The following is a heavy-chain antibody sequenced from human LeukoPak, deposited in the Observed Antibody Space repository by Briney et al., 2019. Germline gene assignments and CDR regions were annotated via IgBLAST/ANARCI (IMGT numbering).Heavy chain of an antibody. CDR1: GCTFSSYA. V-gene: IGHV1-69*05. CDR3: ARGQLLGGGYYYYMDV. Sequence: SVKVSCKASGCTFSSYAISWVRQAPGQGLEWMGRIIPIFGTANYAQKFQGRVTITTDESTSTAYMELSSLRSEDTAVYYCARGQLLGGGYYYYMDVWGKGTTVTVSS. CDR2: IIPIFGTA. J-gene: IGHJ6*03. D-gene: IGHD1-26*01.